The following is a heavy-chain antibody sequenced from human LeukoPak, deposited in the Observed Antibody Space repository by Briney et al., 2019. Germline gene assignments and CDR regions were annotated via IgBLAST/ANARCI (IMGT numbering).Heavy chain of an antibody. CDR2: ISGSGGST. D-gene: IGHD3-22*01. J-gene: IGHJ3*02. V-gene: IGHV3-23*01. CDR1: GFTFSSYA. Sequence: PGGSLRLSCAASGFTFSSYAMSWVRQAPGKGLEWVSDISGSGGSTYYADSVKGRFTISRDNSKNTLYLQMNSLRAEDTAVYYCGRGVTVEGYYDGSGGAYDILGQRTMLTDSS. CDR3: GRGVTVEGYYDGSGGAYDI.